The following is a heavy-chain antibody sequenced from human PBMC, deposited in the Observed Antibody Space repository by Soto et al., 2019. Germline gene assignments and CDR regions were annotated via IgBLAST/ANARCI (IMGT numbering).Heavy chain of an antibody. CDR3: ARDYRAPSAGAMDV. CDR1: GGSISSGDYH. J-gene: IGHJ6*04. Sequence: LSRTCTVSGGSISSGDYHWSWIRQRPGKGLEWIGAVYYSGSTYYNPSLKSRITMSVDTSKNQFSLKLTSVTAADTAVYYCARDYRAPSAGAMDVRDKGPTLTVS. CDR2: VYYSGST. D-gene: IGHD2-15*01. V-gene: IGHV4-30-4*01.